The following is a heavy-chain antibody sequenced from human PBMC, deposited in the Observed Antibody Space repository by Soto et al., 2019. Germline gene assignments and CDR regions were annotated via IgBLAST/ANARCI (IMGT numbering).Heavy chain of an antibody. D-gene: IGHD6-19*01. V-gene: IGHV1-2*04. CDR2: INPNSGGT. CDR1: GYTFTGYY. J-gene: IGHJ6*02. CDR3: ARGIAVAGNYYYYGMDV. Sequence: QVQLVQSGAEVKKPGASVKVSCKASGYTFTGYYMHWVRQAPGQGLEWTGWINPNSGGTNYAQKFQGWVTMTRDTSISTAYMELSRLRSDDTAVYYCARGIAVAGNYYYYGMDVWGQGTTVTVSS.